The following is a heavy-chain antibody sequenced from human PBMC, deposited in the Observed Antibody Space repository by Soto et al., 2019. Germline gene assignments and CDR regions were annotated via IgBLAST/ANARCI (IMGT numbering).Heavy chain of an antibody. V-gene: IGHV4-31*03. D-gene: IGHD5-12*01. Sequence: SETLSLTCTVSGGSISSGGYYWSWIRQHPGKGLEWVGYSYYTGSSYYNPSLKSRVTISVDASKNQLSLRLASVTAADTAVYYCARDLRGYSRYDYLDYWGQGIPVTV. CDR1: GGSISSGGYY. CDR3: ARDLRGYSRYDYLDY. CDR2: SYYTGSS. J-gene: IGHJ4*02.